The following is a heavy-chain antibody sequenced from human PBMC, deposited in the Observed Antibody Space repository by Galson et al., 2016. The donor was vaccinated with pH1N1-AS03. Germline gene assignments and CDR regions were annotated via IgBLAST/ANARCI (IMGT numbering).Heavy chain of an antibody. D-gene: IGHD2-2*01. V-gene: IGHV1-2*04. CDR2: INPNSGVT. CDR1: GYTFTGFY. Sequence: SVKVSCKASGYTFTGFYVNWVRQAPGQGLEWMGWINPNSGVTNYAQKFQAWVTMTRDTSSSTAYMELSGLKSDDTAVYYCARDPRGPCSSSTCPTAYYFGMDVSGRGTTVIVSS. J-gene: IGHJ6*02. CDR3: ARDPRGPCSSSTCPTAYYFGMDV.